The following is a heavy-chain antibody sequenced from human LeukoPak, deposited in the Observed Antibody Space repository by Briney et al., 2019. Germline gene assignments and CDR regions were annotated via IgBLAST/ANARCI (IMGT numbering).Heavy chain of an antibody. CDR2: IYYSGST. CDR3: ARVAGSDTAMPDYYYYMDV. V-gene: IGHV4-59*11. CDR1: GGSISSHY. Sequence: PSETLSLTCTVSGGSISSHYWSWIRQPPGKGLEWIGYIYYSGSTNYNPSLKSRVTMSVDTSKNQFSLKLSSVTAADTAVYYCARVAGSDTAMPDYYYYMDVWGKGTTVTVSS. D-gene: IGHD5-18*01. J-gene: IGHJ6*03.